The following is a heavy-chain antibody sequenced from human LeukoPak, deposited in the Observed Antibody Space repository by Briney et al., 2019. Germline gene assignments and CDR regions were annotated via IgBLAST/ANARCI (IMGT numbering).Heavy chain of an antibody. CDR2: MNQDGSHI. Sequence: GGSLRLSCSASGFTFSNYWMSSVRQAPGKGLGWLANMNQDGSHIYYVDSVKGRFTISRDNVKNALYLQMNSQSAEDTAVYYCVRFRGAYYFETGYWGQGILVTVSS. V-gene: IGHV3-7*01. D-gene: IGHD3-22*01. J-gene: IGHJ4*02. CDR1: GFTFSNYW. CDR3: VRFRGAYYFETGY.